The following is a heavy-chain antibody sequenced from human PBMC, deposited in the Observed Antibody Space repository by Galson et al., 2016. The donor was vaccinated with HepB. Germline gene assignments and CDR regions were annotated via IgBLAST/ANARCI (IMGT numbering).Heavy chain of an antibody. CDR3: ARDGVEDGVQFDY. Sequence: SLRLSCAASGFTFSRYWMVWVRQAPGKGLEWVANIKEDASQRYYVGSVEGRFTISRDNAKNSLYLQTNSLRAEDTAMYYCARDGVEDGVQFDYWGQGTLVTVSP. V-gene: IGHV3-7*01. J-gene: IGHJ4*02. D-gene: IGHD3-10*01. CDR1: GFTFSRYW. CDR2: IKEDASQR.